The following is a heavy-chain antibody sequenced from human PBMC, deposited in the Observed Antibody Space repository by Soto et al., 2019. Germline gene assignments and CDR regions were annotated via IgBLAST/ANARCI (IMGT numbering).Heavy chain of an antibody. V-gene: IGHV3-30*18. CDR1: GFLFSKFG. D-gene: IGHD3-10*01. J-gene: IGHJ3*02. Sequence: QVHLVESGGGVVQPGRSLRLSCAASGFLFSKFGMHWVRQAPGKGLQWVAVISSDGRSKYYGDSVKGRFSISRDNSKNMLYLKMNSLRTEDTAVYYCANPSGYYFGLRRPEEASDIWGQGTKVTVSS. CDR2: ISSDGRSK. CDR3: ANPSGYYFGLRRPEEASDI.